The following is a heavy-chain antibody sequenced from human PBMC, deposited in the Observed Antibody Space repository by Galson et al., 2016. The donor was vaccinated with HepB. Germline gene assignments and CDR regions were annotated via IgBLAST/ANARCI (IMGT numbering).Heavy chain of an antibody. J-gene: IGHJ4*02. Sequence: SLRLSCAASGFTFSSYSMNWVRQAPGKGLDWVAVMSNDGNNKYYADSVKGRFTISRDNSKNTLYLQMNSLRPEDTSLYYCAGAFDFWGQGILVTVSS. V-gene: IGHV3-30*03. D-gene: IGHD3-16*01. CDR2: MSNDGNNK. CDR1: GFTFSSYS. CDR3: AGAFDF.